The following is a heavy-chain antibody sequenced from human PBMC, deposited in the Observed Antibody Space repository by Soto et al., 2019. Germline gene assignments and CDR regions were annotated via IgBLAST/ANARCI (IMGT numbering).Heavy chain of an antibody. V-gene: IGHV3-33*01. CDR1: GFTFSSYG. CDR2: IWYDGSNK. CDR3: ARDYLMVRGEFDI. J-gene: IGHJ3*02. Sequence: GGSLRLSCAASGFTFSSYGMHWVRQAPGKGLEWVAVIWYDGSNKYYADSVKGRFTISRDNSKNTLYLQMNSLRAEDTAVYYCARDYLMVRGEFDIWGQGTMVTVSS. D-gene: IGHD3-10*01.